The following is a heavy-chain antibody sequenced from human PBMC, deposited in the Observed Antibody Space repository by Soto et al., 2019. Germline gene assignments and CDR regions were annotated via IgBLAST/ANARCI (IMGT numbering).Heavy chain of an antibody. CDR3: ARGGVRTTFPH. CDR1: GGSISSYY. V-gene: IGHV4-59*08. CDR2: INYSGTI. D-gene: IGHD1-7*01. J-gene: IGHJ4*02. Sequence: SETLSLTCTVSGGSISSYYWSWIRQPPGTRLEWIGFINYSGTINYSPSLKGRVTISLDTSKNQFSLKLSSVTAADTAVYYCARGGVRTTFPHWGQGTLVTVSS.